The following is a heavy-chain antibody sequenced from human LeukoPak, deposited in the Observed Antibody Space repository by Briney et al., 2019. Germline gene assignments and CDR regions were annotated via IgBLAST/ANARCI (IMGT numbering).Heavy chain of an antibody. V-gene: IGHV3-15*01. D-gene: IGHD5-18*01. Sequence: PGGSLRLSCAASGFSFGTYTMYWVRQAPGKGLEWVGRIKPTKTDGGAPYYATAVEGRITISRDDSRDMMYLQMNSLKTDDTAVYYCAREGSLYGYHSFDSWGQGTLVTVSS. CDR3: AREGSLYGYHSFDS. CDR2: IKPTKTDGGAP. J-gene: IGHJ4*02. CDR1: GFSFGTYT.